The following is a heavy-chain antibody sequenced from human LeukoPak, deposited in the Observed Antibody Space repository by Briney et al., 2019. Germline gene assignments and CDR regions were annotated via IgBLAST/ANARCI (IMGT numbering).Heavy chain of an antibody. CDR3: AREALEVDALDI. V-gene: IGHV3-21*01. CDR1: GFIFSGHT. D-gene: IGHD1-1*01. J-gene: IGHJ3*02. Sequence: PGGSLRLSCVASGFIFSGHTMNWVRQAPGKGLEWVSSITTGGSYKYYADSVKGRFTISRDNAKNSLYLQINSPRAEDTAVYFCAREALEVDALDIWGQGTMVIVSS. CDR2: ITTGGSYK.